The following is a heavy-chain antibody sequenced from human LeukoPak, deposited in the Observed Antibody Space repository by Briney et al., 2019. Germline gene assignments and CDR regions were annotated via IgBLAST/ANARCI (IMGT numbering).Heavy chain of an antibody. V-gene: IGHV3-74*01. CDR1: RFTLSGYW. J-gene: IGHJ5*02. Sequence: GGSLRLSCVASRFTLSGYWMNWVRQAPGKGLVWVARTNYDGSYTDYADSVKGRFIISRDNAKNSLYLQMNSLRAEDTAVYYCARDPGGSSGIKELPWGQGTLVTVSS. D-gene: IGHD6-19*01. CDR2: TNYDGSYT. CDR3: ARDPGGSSGIKELP.